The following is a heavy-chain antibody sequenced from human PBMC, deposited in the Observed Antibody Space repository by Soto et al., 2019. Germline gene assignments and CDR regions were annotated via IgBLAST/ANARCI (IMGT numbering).Heavy chain of an antibody. Sequence: ASAKVSCKASGYTFTSYYMHWVRQAPGQGLEWMGIINPSGGSTSYAQNLQGRVFMTADTSTNTAYMELRSLRSDDTAIYYCTREGSAPYYYYAMDAWGQGTTVTVS. CDR2: INPSGGST. D-gene: IGHD3-10*01. CDR1: GYTFTSYY. V-gene: IGHV1-46*01. CDR3: TREGSAPYYYYAMDA. J-gene: IGHJ6*02.